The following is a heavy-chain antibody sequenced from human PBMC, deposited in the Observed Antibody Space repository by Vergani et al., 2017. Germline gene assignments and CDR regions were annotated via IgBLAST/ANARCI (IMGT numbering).Heavy chain of an antibody. CDR3: ARLPRGRYYYDSSANGA. J-gene: IGHJ5*02. Sequence: EVQLVQSGAEVKKPGESLRISCKGSGYSFTSYWISWVRQMPGKGLEWMGRIDPSDSYTNYSPSFQGYVTSSADKSISTAYLQWSGLKASDTAMYYCARLPRGRYYYDSSANGAWGQGTLVTVSS. V-gene: IGHV5-10-1*03. D-gene: IGHD3-22*01. CDR1: GYSFTSYW. CDR2: IDPSDSYT.